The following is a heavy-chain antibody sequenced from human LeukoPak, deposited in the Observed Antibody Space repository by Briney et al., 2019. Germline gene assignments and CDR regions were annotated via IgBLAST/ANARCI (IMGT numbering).Heavy chain of an antibody. CDR2: INPNSGGT. V-gene: IGHV1-2*02. D-gene: IGHD3-16*02. Sequence: ASVKVSCKASGYTFILYYMHWVRQAPGQGLEWMGWINPNSGGTNYAQKFQGRVTMTRDTSISTVYMELRSLRSDDTAVYYCARIMITFGGVIATPNWFDPWGQGTLVTVSS. J-gene: IGHJ5*02. CDR1: GYTFILYY. CDR3: ARIMITFGGVIATPNWFDP.